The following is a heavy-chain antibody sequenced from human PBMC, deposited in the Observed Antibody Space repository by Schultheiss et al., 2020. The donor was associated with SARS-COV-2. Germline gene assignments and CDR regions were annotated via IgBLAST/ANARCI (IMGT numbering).Heavy chain of an antibody. D-gene: IGHD3-16*01. J-gene: IGHJ6*03. CDR1: GYTFTSYG. CDR3: ARFIGVELGETYYYYYYMDV. V-gene: IGHV1-18*01. Sequence: ASVKVSCKASGYTFTSYGISWVRQAPGQGLEWMGWISVYNGNTNYAQKLQGRVTLTTDTSTSTAYMELRSLRSDDTAVYYCARFIGVELGETYYYYYYMDVWGKGTTVTVSS. CDR2: ISVYNGNT.